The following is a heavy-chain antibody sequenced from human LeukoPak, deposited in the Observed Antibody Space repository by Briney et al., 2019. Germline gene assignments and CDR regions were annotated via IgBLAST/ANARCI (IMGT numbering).Heavy chain of an antibody. D-gene: IGHD6-19*01. J-gene: IGHJ6*02. Sequence: ASVKVSCKASGYTFTSYDMHWVRQAPGQRLEWMGWINAGNGNTKYSQKFQGRVTITRDTSASTAYMELSGLRSEDTAVYYCARGRFYSSGRYYYYGMDVWGQGTTVTVSS. CDR1: GYTFTSYD. V-gene: IGHV1-3*01. CDR2: INAGNGNT. CDR3: ARGRFYSSGRYYYYGMDV.